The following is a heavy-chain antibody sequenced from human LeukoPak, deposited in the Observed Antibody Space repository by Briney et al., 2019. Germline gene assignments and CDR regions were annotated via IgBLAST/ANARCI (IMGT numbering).Heavy chain of an antibody. CDR3: ARRGAYYYYNYMDV. CDR2: ISGSGSTK. V-gene: IGHV3-48*04. CDR1: GFTFSSYG. J-gene: IGHJ6*03. Sequence: GGSLRLSCAASGFTFSSYGMSWVRQAPGKGLEWVSAISGSGSTKYYADSVKGRFTISRDNAKNSLYLQMNSLRAEDTAVYYRARRGAYYYYNYMDVWGKGTTVTISS.